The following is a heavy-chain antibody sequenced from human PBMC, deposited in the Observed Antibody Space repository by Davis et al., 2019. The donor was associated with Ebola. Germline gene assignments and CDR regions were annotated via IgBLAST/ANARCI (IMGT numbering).Heavy chain of an antibody. D-gene: IGHD6-19*01. CDR1: GGSISSGGYS. CDR2: IYHSGST. CDR3: ARENTLGWYVY. Sequence: SETLSLTCAVSGGSISSGGYSWSWIRQPPGKGLEWIGYIYHSGSTYYNPSLKSRVTISVDTSKNQFSLKLSSVTAADTAVYYCARENTLGWYVYWGQGTLVTVSS. J-gene: IGHJ4*02. V-gene: IGHV4-30-2*01.